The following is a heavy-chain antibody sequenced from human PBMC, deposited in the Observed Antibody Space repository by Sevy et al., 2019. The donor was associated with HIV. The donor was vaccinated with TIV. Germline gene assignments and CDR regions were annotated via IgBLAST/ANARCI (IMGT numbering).Heavy chain of an antibody. CDR1: GDSISGYY. Sequence: SETLSLTCTVSGDSISGYYWSWIRQPPGKGLEWIGYFFYSGSTNYNPSLKSRVTISVDTTRNQVSLKVRSVTEADTAVYYCARGIAAPRGMDVWGQGTTVTVSS. CDR3: ARGIAAPRGMDV. D-gene: IGHD6-13*01. V-gene: IGHV4-59*01. J-gene: IGHJ6*02. CDR2: FFYSGST.